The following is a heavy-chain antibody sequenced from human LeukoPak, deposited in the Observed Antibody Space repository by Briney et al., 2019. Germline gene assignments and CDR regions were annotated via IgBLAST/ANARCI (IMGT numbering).Heavy chain of an antibody. Sequence: PSETLSLTCTVSGGSISSSSYYWGWIRQPPGKGLEWIGSIYYSGSTYYNPSLKSRVTISVDTSKNQFSLKLSSVTAADTAVYYCAREEVDVGRQQLDYWGQGTLVTVSS. J-gene: IGHJ4*02. CDR1: GGSISSSSYY. D-gene: IGHD6-13*01. CDR2: IYYSGST. V-gene: IGHV4-39*07. CDR3: AREEVDVGRQQLDY.